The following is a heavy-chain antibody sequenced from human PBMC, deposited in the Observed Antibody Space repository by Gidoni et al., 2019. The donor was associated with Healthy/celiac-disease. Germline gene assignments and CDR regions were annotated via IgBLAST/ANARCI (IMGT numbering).Heavy chain of an antibody. D-gene: IGHD6-19*01. CDR2: ISYDGSNK. CDR3: ANGLVPAAFDI. J-gene: IGHJ3*02. Sequence: QVQLVESGGGVVQPGRSLRLSCAASGFTFSSYGMHWVRQAPGKGLEWVAVISYDGSNKYYADSVKGRFTISRDNSKNTLYLQMNSLRAEDTAVYYCANGLVPAAFDIWGQGTMVTVSS. V-gene: IGHV3-30*18. CDR1: GFTFSSYG.